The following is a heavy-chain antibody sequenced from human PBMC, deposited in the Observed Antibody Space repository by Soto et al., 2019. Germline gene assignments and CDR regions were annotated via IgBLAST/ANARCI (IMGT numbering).Heavy chain of an antibody. Sequence: ASVKVSCKASGYTFTSYDINWVRQATGQGLEWMGLMNPNSGNTGYAQMFQGRVTITRNTSISTAYMELGSRRSEDPAVYYCGRSFRVGLLWPGSPPSEAVDIWGQGTMVTVSS. CDR1: GYTFTSYD. J-gene: IGHJ3*02. CDR3: GRSFRVGLLWPGSPPSEAVDI. D-gene: IGHD2-21*02. CDR2: MNPNSGNT. V-gene: IGHV1-8*01.